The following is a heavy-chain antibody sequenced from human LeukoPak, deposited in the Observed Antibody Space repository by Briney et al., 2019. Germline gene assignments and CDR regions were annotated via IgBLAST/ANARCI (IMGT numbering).Heavy chain of an antibody. CDR3: ARVRLPIVGTIGWFDL. CDR2: ISAYNDNT. CDR1: GYRFSSYG. Sequence: ASVKVSCKDSGYRFSSYGITWVRQAPGQGLDWMEWISAYNDNTKYAQKFQDRVITTRDTSTSTAYMELTRLTSDDTAVYYCARVRLPIVGTIGWFDLWGQGTPVTVSS. D-gene: IGHD5-12*01. V-gene: IGHV1-18*01. J-gene: IGHJ5*02.